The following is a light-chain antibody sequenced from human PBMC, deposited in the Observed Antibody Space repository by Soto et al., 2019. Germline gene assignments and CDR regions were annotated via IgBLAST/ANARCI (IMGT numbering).Light chain of an antibody. CDR3: VAWDDSLNGYVV. CDR2: SNN. J-gene: IGLJ2*01. CDR1: SSNIGSNT. V-gene: IGLV1-44*01. Sequence: VLTQPPSASGTPGQRVTISCSGSSSNIGSNTVNWYQQLPGTAPKLVIYSNNQRPSGVPDRFSGSKSGTSASLAISGLQSEDEADYYCVAWDDSLNGYVVFGGGTKLTVL.